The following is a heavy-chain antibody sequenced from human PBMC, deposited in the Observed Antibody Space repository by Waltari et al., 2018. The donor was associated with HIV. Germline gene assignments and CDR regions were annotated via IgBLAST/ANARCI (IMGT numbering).Heavy chain of an antibody. D-gene: IGHD3-22*01. CDR1: GGSISSYY. CDR2: IYYSGGT. CDR3: ARDGTPYYYDSSGYGDWFDP. V-gene: IGHV4-59*01. Sequence: QVQLQESGPGLVKPSETLSLTCTVSGGSISSYYWSWIRQPPGKGLEWIGYIYYSGGTNDNPSLKSRVTISVDTSKNQFSLKLSSVTAADTAVYYCARDGTPYYYDSSGYGDWFDPWGQGTLVTVSS. J-gene: IGHJ5*02.